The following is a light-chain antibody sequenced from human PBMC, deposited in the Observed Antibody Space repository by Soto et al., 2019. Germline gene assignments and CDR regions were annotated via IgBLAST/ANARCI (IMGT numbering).Light chain of an antibody. V-gene: IGLV2-23*02. CDR1: SSDVGAYNL. CDR2: EVS. Sequence: QSVVTQPASVSGSPGQSITISCTGTSSDVGAYNLVSWYQHHPGKVPKLMIYEVSQRPSGVSSRFSGSKSGNTASLTISGLQADDEADYYCCSYAGGRNVFGTGTKVTVL. J-gene: IGLJ1*01. CDR3: CSYAGGRNV.